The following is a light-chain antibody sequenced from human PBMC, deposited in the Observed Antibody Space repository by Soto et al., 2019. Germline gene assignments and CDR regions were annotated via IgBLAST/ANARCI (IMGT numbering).Light chain of an antibody. CDR1: QSVSSY. CDR2: EPS. CDR3: QQRRYWPLT. Sequence: EIVLTQSPANLTMSPGEIATLSCRASQSVSSYFAWYQQKPGQAPRLLIYEPSNRATGVPARFSGSGSGTDFTLTISSLEPEDFAVYYCQQRRYWPLTFGQGTKVEIK. J-gene: IGKJ1*01. V-gene: IGKV3-11*01.